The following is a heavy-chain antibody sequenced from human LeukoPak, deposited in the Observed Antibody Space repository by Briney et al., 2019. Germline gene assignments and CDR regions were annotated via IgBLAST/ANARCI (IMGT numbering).Heavy chain of an antibody. J-gene: IGHJ4*02. CDR1: GFSFSSYA. CDR3: ARERVGYNWNDGGYFDY. Sequence: GGSLRLSCAASGFSFSSYAMSWVRLAPGKGLEWVSGITGGGGSTYDADSVKGRFTISRDNAKNSLYLQMNSLRAEDTAVYYCARERVGYNWNDGGYFDYWGQGTLVTVSS. D-gene: IGHD1-1*01. V-gene: IGHV3-23*01. CDR2: ITGGGGST.